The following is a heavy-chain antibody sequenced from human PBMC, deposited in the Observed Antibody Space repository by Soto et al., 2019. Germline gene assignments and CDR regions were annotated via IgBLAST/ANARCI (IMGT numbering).Heavy chain of an antibody. D-gene: IGHD2-8*01. CDR2: IWYDGSNK. V-gene: IGHV3-33*01. CDR3: ARDKGVYYYYGMDV. J-gene: IGHJ6*02. CDR1: GFTFSSYG. Sequence: PGGSLRLSCAASGFTFSSYGMHWVRQAPGKGLEWVAVIWYDGSNKYYADSVKGRFTISRDNSKNTLYLQMNSLRAEDTAVYYCARDKGVYYYYGMDVWGQGTTVTAP.